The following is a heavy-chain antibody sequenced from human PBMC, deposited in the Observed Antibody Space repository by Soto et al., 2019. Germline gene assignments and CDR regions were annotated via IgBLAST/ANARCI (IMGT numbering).Heavy chain of an antibody. CDR2: TFYDESKE. V-gene: IGHV3-33*01. D-gene: IGHD6-6*01. J-gene: IGHJ6*02. CDR1: GFTFRQYG. CDR3: ARDAAARDGRGGMDV. Sequence: GSLRLSCAASGFTFRQYGMHWVRQAPGKGLEWVAVTFYDESKEYYADSVRGRFTISRDNSNNMLYLQMNSLRGEDTALYYCARDAAARDGRGGMDVWGQGTTVTVSS.